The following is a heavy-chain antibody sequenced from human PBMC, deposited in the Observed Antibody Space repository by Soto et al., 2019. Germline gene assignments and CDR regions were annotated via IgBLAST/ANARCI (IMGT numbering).Heavy chain of an antibody. CDR3: ATEDRYGDYADY. CDR1: GYTLTELS. CDR2: FDPEDGET. D-gene: IGHD4-17*01. V-gene: IGHV1-24*01. Sequence: ASVKVSCKVSGYTLTELSMHCVRQAPGKGLEWMGGFDPEDGETIYAQKFQGRVTMTEDTSTDTAYMELSSLRSEDTAVYYCATEDRYGDYADYWGQGTLVTLSS. J-gene: IGHJ4*02.